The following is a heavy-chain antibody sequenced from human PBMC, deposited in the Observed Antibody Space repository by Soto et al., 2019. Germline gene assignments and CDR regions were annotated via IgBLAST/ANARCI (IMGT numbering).Heavy chain of an antibody. Sequence: SVKVSCKASGGTFSSYAISWVRQAPGQGLEWMGGIIPIFGTANYAQKFQGRVTITADESTSTAYMELSSLRSEDTAVYYCARGRRYCSSTSCYALPDYWGQGTLVTVSS. CDR2: IIPIFGTA. D-gene: IGHD2-2*01. CDR1: GGTFSSYA. J-gene: IGHJ4*02. V-gene: IGHV1-69*13. CDR3: ARGRRYCSSTSCYALPDY.